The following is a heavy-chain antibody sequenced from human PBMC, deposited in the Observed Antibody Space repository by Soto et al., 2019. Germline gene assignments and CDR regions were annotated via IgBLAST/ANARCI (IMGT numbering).Heavy chain of an antibody. J-gene: IGHJ3*02. V-gene: IGHV5-10-1*01. CDR2: IDPSDSYT. D-gene: IGHD6-13*01. CDR1: GYSFTSYW. Sequence: PGEYQKISCKGSGYSFTSYWIRWVRQMPGKGLEWMGRIDPSDSYTNYSPSFQGHVTISADKSISTAYLQWSSLKASDTAMYYCASVAAAGTSAFDIWGQRTMVTVSS. CDR3: ASVAAAGTSAFDI.